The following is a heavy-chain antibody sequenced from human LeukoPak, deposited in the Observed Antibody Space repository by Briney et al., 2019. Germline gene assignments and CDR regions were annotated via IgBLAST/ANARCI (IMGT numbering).Heavy chain of an antibody. J-gene: IGHJ4*02. D-gene: IGHD6-6*01. Sequence: GGSLRLSCAASGFTFSSYEMNWVRQAPGKGLEWVSYISGSGSTIYYADSEKGRFTISRDNAKNSLYLQMNSLRAEDTAVYYCARDFERRGSSSVDYWGQGTLVTVSS. CDR3: ARDFERRGSSSVDY. CDR1: GFTFSSYE. V-gene: IGHV3-48*03. CDR2: ISGSGSTI.